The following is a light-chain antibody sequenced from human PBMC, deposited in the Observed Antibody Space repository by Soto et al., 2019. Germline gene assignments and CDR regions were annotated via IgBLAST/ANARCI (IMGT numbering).Light chain of an antibody. CDR2: GAS. J-gene: IGKJ1*01. Sequence: EIVLTQSPGTLSLSPGERATLSCRASQSVSSSYLAWYQQKPGQAPRLLIYGASSRATGISDRFSGSGSGTDFTLTISGLEPEDFAVYYCQQYGSSPETFGQGTKVDI. V-gene: IGKV3-20*01. CDR1: QSVSSSY. CDR3: QQYGSSPET.